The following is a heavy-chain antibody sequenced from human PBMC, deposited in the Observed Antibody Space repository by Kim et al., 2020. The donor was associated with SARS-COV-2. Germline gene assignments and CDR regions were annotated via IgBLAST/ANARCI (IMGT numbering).Heavy chain of an antibody. Sequence: GGSLRLSCAASGFNFYEYGMSWVRQAPGRGLEWVSTIDNGGGDADYTNTVKGRFFVSRDNSKNTVSLQMNRLRLEDTAVYFCASGWGSYKSWGQGTLVTV. J-gene: IGHJ5*02. CDR1: GFNFYEYG. CDR2: IDNGGGDA. D-gene: IGHD6-19*01. CDR3: ASGWGSYKS. V-gene: IGHV3-23*01.